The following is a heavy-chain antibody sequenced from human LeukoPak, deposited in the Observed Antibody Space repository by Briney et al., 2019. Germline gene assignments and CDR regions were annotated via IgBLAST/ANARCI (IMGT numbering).Heavy chain of an antibody. CDR2: ISYDGSNK. CDR1: GFTFSDYY. D-gene: IGHD2-15*01. V-gene: IGHV3-30-3*01. J-gene: IGHJ4*02. CDR3: ARIVVVAATQDY. Sequence: GGSLRLSCAASGFTFSDYYMSWIRQAPGKGLEWVAVISYDGSNKYYADSVKGRFTISRDNSKNTLYLQMNSLRAEDTAVYYCARIVVVAATQDYWGQGTLVTVSS.